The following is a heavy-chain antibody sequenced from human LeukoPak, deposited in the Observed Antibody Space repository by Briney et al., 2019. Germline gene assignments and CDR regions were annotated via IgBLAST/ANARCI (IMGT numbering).Heavy chain of an antibody. J-gene: IGHJ5*02. V-gene: IGHV4-4*02. D-gene: IGHD6-13*01. Sequence: SETLSLTCAVSGGSISSSNWWSWVRQPPGKGLEWIGEIYHSGSTNYNPSLKSRVTISVDKSKNQFSLKLSSVTAADTAVYYCASQSSSWYGNWFDPWGQGTLVTVSS. CDR3: ASQSSSWYGNWFDP. CDR1: GGSISSSNW. CDR2: IYHSGST.